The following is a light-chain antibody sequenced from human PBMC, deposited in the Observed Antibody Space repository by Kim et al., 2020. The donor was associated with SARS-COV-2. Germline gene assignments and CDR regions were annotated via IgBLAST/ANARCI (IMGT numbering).Light chain of an antibody. CDR3: QQYNHWYS. CDR2: GAS. Sequence: EVVMTQSPATLPVSLGETATLFCRASQGVSHNLAWYQQKPGQAPRLLIYGASTRATDIPARFTGSGSGTEFTLTISSLQSEDFAVYFCQQYNHWYSFGQGTKLEIK. J-gene: IGKJ2*03. V-gene: IGKV3-15*01. CDR1: QGVSHN.